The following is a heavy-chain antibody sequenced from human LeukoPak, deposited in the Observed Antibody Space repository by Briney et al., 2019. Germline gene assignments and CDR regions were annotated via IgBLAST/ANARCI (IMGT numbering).Heavy chain of an antibody. D-gene: IGHD3-10*01. CDR1: GYTFTSYG. Sequence: ASVKLSCKASGYTFTSYGISWVRQAPGQGLEWMGWISAYNGNTNYAQKLQGRVTMTTDTSTSTAYMELRSLRSDDTAVYYCARVPGLWFGELFHDYWGQGTLVTVSS. CDR2: ISAYNGNT. J-gene: IGHJ4*02. V-gene: IGHV1-18*01. CDR3: ARVPGLWFGELFHDY.